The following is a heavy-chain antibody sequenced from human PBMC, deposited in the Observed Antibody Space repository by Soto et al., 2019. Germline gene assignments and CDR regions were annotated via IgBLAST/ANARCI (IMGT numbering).Heavy chain of an antibody. J-gene: IGHJ3*02. CDR2: ISSDGKTE. CDR3: AQALVGVIHSELDI. CDR1: GFTLSNFV. Sequence: QVQLVESGGGVIQPGGSLRLSCGASGFTLSNFVVHWVRQAPGKGPEWVGAISSDGKTESDGASVRGRFTVSRDNSRNRLFIQMNSRRSDDNGVYYGAQALVGVIHSELDIWGQGTLVTVFS. V-gene: IGHV3-30*18. D-gene: IGHD6-6*01.